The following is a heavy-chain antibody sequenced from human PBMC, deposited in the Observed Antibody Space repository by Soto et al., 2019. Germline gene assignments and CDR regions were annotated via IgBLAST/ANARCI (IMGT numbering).Heavy chain of an antibody. CDR2: INPNSGGT. V-gene: IGHV1-2*02. J-gene: IGHJ4*02. D-gene: IGHD2-2*02. Sequence: SVKVSCKASGYTFTVYYMHGVGQSGLRGLDGMGCINPNSGGTNYAQKFQGRVTMTRDTSISTAYMELSRLRSDDTAVYYCASPRYCSSTSCYREFDYWGQGTLVTVSS. CDR1: GYTFTVYY. CDR3: ASPRYCSSTSCYREFDY.